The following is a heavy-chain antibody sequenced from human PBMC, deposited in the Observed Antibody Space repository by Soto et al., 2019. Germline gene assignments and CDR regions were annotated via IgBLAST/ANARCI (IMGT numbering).Heavy chain of an antibody. V-gene: IGHV3-23*01. Sequence: GGSLRLSCAASGFTFSSYAMSWVRQAPGKGLEWVSAISGSGGSTYYADSVKGRFTISRDNSKNTLYLQMNSLRAEDTAVYYCAKDLVYVRVERVAATDYWGQGTLVTVSS. CDR2: ISGSGGST. J-gene: IGHJ4*02. D-gene: IGHD2-15*01. CDR1: GFTFSSYA. CDR3: AKDLVYVRVERVAATDY.